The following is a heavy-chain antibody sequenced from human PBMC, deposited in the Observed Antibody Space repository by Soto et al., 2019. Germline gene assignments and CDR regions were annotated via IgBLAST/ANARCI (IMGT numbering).Heavy chain of an antibody. CDR3: VKDSGVRFNWFDP. CDR1: GFTFSSYA. J-gene: IGHJ5*02. CDR2: ISSNGGST. V-gene: IGHV3-64D*06. Sequence: GGSLRLSCSASGFTFSSYAMHWVRQAPGKGLEYVSAISSNGGSTYYADSVKGRFTISRDDSKNTLYLQMSSLRAEDTAVYYCVKDSGVRFNWFDPWGQGTLVTVSS. D-gene: IGHD1-26*01.